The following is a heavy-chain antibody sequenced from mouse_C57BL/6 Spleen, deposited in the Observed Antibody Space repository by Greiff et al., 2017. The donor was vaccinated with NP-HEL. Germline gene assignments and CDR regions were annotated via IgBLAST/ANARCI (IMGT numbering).Heavy chain of an antibody. D-gene: IGHD2-3*01. J-gene: IGHJ3*01. CDR1: GFTFSSYA. Sequence: DVMLVESGGGLVKPGGSLKLSCAASGFTFSSYAMSWVRQTPEKRLEWVATISDGGSYTYYPDNVKGRFTISRDNAKNNLYLQMSHLKSEDTAMYYCARASDGYYAYWGQGTLVTVSA. CDR3: ARASDGYYAY. CDR2: ISDGGSYT. V-gene: IGHV5-4*03.